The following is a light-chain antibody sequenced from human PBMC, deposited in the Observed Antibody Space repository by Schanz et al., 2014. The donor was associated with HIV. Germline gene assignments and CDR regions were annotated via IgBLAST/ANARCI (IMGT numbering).Light chain of an antibody. CDR2: GAS. Sequence: EIVLTQSPGTLSLSPGERATLSCRASQSISGTYLAWYLHKPGQSPRLLIYGASFRATGIPDRFSGSGSGTDFTLTISRLEPEDFAVYYCQQYGSSPRTFGQGTKVEIK. CDR1: QSISGTY. CDR3: QQYGSSPRT. V-gene: IGKV3-20*01. J-gene: IGKJ1*01.